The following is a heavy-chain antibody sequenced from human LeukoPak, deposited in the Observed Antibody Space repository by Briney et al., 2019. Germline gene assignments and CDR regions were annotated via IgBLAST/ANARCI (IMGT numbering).Heavy chain of an antibody. Sequence: PSETLSLTCTVSGGSISSYYWSWIRQPPGKGLEWIGYIYYSGSTNYNPSLKSRVTISVDTSKNQFSLKLSSVTAADTAVYYCARDNPDDGLHAVYFDYWGQGTLVTVSS. J-gene: IGHJ4*02. D-gene: IGHD3/OR15-3a*01. CDR3: ARDNPDDGLHAVYFDY. CDR2: IYYSGST. V-gene: IGHV4-59*12. CDR1: GGSISSYY.